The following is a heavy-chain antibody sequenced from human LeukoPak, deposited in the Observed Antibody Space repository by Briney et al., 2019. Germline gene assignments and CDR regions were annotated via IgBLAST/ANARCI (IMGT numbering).Heavy chain of an antibody. V-gene: IGHV4-30-2*01. CDR1: GGSTSSGGYP. D-gene: IGHD3-22*01. CDR2: IYHSGST. J-gene: IGHJ4*02. CDR3: ARGDYYDSSGYYYFDY. Sequence: PSQTLSLTCAVSGGSTSSGGYPWSWIRQPPGKGLEWIGYIYHSGSTYYNPSLKSRVTISVDRSKNQFSLKLSSVTAADTAVYYCARGDYYDSSGYYYFDYWGQGTLVTVSS.